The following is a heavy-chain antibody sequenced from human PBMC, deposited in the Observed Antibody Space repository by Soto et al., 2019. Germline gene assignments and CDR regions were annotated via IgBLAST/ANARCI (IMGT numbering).Heavy chain of an antibody. J-gene: IGHJ6*02. CDR2: ISGSGGST. CDR3: ASAAREYYYYGMDV. Sequence: EVQLLESGGGLVQPGGSLRLSCAASGFTLSSYAMSWVRQAPGKGLEWVSAISGSGGSTYYADSVKGRFTISRDNSKNTLYLQMNSLRAEDTAVYYCASAAREYYYYGMDVWGQGTTVTVSS. CDR1: GFTLSSYA. V-gene: IGHV3-23*01.